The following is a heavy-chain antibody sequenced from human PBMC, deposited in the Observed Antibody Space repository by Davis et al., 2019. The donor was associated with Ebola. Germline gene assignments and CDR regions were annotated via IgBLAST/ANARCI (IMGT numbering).Heavy chain of an antibody. Sequence: GGSLRLSCAASGFTFSGSAMHWVRQASGKGLEWVGRIRNKANSYATAYAASVKGRFTISRDDSKNTAYLQMNSLKTEDTAVYYCSRGGGSYHTDDYWGQGTLVTVSS. CDR2: IRNKANSYAT. V-gene: IGHV3-73*01. J-gene: IGHJ4*02. CDR1: GFTFSGSA. D-gene: IGHD1-26*01. CDR3: SRGGGSYHTDDY.